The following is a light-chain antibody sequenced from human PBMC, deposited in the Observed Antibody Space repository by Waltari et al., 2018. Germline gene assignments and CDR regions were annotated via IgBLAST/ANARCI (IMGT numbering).Light chain of an antibody. Sequence: EIVLTQSPGTLSLSPGEGATLSCRASQTIRANYLAWFQQEPGQAPRLLIYDVSTRATGIPDRFSGSGSGTDFSLTISRLEAEDFAVYYCQQYGISPRTFGQGTKVEIK. CDR2: DVS. CDR3: QQYGISPRT. J-gene: IGKJ1*01. V-gene: IGKV3-20*01. CDR1: QTIRANY.